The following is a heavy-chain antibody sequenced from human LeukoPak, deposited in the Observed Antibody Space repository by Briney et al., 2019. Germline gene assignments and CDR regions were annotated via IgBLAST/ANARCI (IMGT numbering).Heavy chain of an antibody. D-gene: IGHD6-19*01. J-gene: IGHJ2*01. V-gene: IGHV4-59*12. CDR1: GGSISSYY. CDR2: IYYSGST. Sequence: SETLSLTCTVSGGSISSYYWSWIRQPPGKGLEWIGYIYYSGSTFYNPSLKSRVTISIDKSRSQFSLKLNSVTAADTAVYYCASTQWPKWYFDLWGRGTLLTVSS. CDR3: ASTQWPKWYFDL.